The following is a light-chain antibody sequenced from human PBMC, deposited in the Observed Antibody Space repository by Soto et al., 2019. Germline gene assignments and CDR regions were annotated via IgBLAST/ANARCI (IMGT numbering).Light chain of an antibody. CDR3: CSYASSSSYV. J-gene: IGLJ1*01. V-gene: IGLV2-23*01. CDR2: EGT. CDR1: TSDVGGYNL. Sequence: QSVLTQPASVSGSPGQSITISCSGTTSDVGGYNLVSWYQQHTAKAPKLLIYEGTQRPSGVSSRFSGSKSGSTASLTISGLQAEDEADYYCCSYASSSSYVFGTGTKVTVL.